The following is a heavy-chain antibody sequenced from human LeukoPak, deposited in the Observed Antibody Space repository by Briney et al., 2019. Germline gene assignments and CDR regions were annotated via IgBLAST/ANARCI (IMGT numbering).Heavy chain of an antibody. CDR3: ARGVVPAAFDY. Sequence: KSGGSLRLSCAASGFIFSGYSMNWVRQAPGKGLEWVSSISESSSHISYADSVKGRFTIYRDNAKNSLYVQLDSLRVDDTAVYYCARGVVPAAFDYWGQGTLVTVSS. CDR2: ISESSSHI. V-gene: IGHV3-21*01. CDR1: GFIFSGYS. J-gene: IGHJ4*02. D-gene: IGHD2-2*01.